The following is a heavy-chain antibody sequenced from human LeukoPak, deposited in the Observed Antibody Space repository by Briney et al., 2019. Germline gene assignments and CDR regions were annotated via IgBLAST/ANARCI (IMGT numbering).Heavy chain of an antibody. J-gene: IGHJ4*02. CDR2: IYYSGST. CDR3: ASIPGGPWYSSSWYPFDY. CDR1: GGSISSSSYY. D-gene: IGHD6-13*01. V-gene: IGHV4-39*01. Sequence: SETLSLACTVSGGSISSSSYYWGWIRQPPGKGLEWIGSIYYSGSTYYNPSLKSRVTISVDTSKNQFSLKLSSVAAADTAVYYCASIPGGPWYSSSWYPFDYWGQGTLVTVSS.